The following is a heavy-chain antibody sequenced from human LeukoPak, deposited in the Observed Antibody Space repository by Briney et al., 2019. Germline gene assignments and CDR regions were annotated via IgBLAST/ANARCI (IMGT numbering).Heavy chain of an antibody. CDR1: GDSVSRVSVV. CDR3: ARGRLGTYDY. D-gene: IGHD7-27*01. Sequence: SQTLSLTCAISGDSVSRVSVVWNWNRQSPSRGLEWLGKTYYRSKWYNDYAVSVKSRIPINPDTSKNQFSLQLDSVTPEDTAVYYCARGRLGTYDYWGQGTLVTVSS. CDR2: TYYRSKWYN. J-gene: IGHJ4*02. V-gene: IGHV6-1*01.